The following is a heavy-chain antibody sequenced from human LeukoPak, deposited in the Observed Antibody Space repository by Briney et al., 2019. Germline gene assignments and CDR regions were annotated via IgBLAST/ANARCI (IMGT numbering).Heavy chain of an antibody. V-gene: IGHV3-21*01. CDR1: GCTFSSYS. D-gene: IGHD5-12*01. CDR2: INSSNSYI. Sequence: WGSLRLSCAASGCTFSSYSMNWVRQAPGQGLEWVSSINSSNSYIYYSDSVKGGFTISRDNAKNSLYLQMNSLRAEDTAVYYCARVRLTGGYVGDYWGQGTLVTVSS. CDR3: ARVRLTGGYVGDY. J-gene: IGHJ4*02.